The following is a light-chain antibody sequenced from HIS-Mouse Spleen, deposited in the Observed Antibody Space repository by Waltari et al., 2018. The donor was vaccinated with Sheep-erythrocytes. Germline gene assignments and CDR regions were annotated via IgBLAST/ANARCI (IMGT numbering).Light chain of an antibody. Sequence: EIVLTQSPATLSLSPGERATLSCRASQSVSSYLAWYQRKPGQAPRLLIYDASNRATGIPARFSGSGSETDFTLTISSLEPEDFAVYYCQQRSNWLTFGGGTKVEIK. CDR1: QSVSSY. V-gene: IGKV3-11*01. J-gene: IGKJ4*01. CDR2: DAS. CDR3: QQRSNWLT.